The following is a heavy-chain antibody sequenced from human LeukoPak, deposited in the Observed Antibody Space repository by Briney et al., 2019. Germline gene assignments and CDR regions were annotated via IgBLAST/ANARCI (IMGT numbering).Heavy chain of an antibody. CDR1: GFTFSSYG. CDR2: IRYDGSNK. V-gene: IGHV3-30*02. CDR3: AKDLHDIVASPFDY. Sequence: GGSVRLSCAASGFTFSSYGMHWVRQAPGKGLEWVAFIRYDGSNKYYADSVKGRFPISRDNSKNTLYLQMNSLRAEDTAVYYCAKDLHDIVASPFDYWGQGTLVTVSS. D-gene: IGHD5-12*01. J-gene: IGHJ4*02.